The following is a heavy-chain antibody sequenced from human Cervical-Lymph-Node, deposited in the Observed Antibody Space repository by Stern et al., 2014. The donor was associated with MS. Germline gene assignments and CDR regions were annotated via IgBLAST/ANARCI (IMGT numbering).Heavy chain of an antibody. CDR2: ISSSSSTI. V-gene: IGHV3-48*02. CDR3: ARGTSYYDSSGYYIY. CDR1: GFTFSTYS. J-gene: IGHJ4*02. D-gene: IGHD3-22*01. Sequence: EVQLVESGGGLVQPGGSLRLSCAASGFTFSTYSMNWVRQAPGKGLEWVSYISSSSSTIYYADSVKGRFTISRDNAKNSLYLQMNSLRDEDTAVYYCARGTSYYDSSGYYIYWGQGTLVTVSS.